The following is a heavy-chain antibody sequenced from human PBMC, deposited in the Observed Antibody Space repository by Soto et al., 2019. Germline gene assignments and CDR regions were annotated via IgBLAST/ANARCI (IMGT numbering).Heavy chain of an antibody. CDR2: INPSGGST. CDR3: ARDKDLVVGPFDY. CDR1: GYTFTSYY. V-gene: IGHV1-46*01. J-gene: IGHJ4*02. D-gene: IGHD2-15*01. Sequence: ASVKVSCKASGYTFTSYYMHWVRQAPGQGLEWMGIINPSGGSTSYAQKFQGRVTMTRVTSARTVYMVLSSMRSADTAVYDCARDKDLVVGPFDYWGQGTLVAVSS.